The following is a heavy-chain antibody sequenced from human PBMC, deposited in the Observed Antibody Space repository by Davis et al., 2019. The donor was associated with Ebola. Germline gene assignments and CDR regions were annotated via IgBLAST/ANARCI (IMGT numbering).Heavy chain of an antibody. V-gene: IGHV4-4*02. Sequence: MPSETLSLTCAVSGGSISSSNWWSWVRQPPGKGLEWIGEINHSGSTNYNPSLKSRVTISVDTSKNQFSLKLSSVTAADTAVYYCASEAPAAGRFDPWGQGTLVTVSS. CDR3: ASEAPAAGRFDP. D-gene: IGHD2-2*01. CDR1: GGSISSSNW. J-gene: IGHJ5*02. CDR2: INHSGST.